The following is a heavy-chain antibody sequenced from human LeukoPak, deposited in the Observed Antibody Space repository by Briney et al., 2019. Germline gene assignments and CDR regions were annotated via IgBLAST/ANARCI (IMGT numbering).Heavy chain of an antibody. CDR3: ARRVCSSTSCPVAY. D-gene: IGHD2-2*01. J-gene: IGHJ4*02. CDR1: GYSFTNYW. Sequence: GESLKISCTCSGYSFTNYWIVWVRQMPGKGLERMGVIYPGDSETRYSPSFQGQVTISVDKSISTAYLQWSRLKASGTAMYYCARRVCSSTSCPVAYWGQGTLVTVSS. CDR2: IYPGDSET. V-gene: IGHV5-51*01.